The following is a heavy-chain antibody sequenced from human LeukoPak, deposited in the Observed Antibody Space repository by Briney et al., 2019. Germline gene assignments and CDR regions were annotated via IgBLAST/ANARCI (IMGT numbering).Heavy chain of an antibody. Sequence: GGSLRLSCAASGFSFSSYAIHWVRQAPGKGLEWVAVVSYDGTNKFYADSVKGRFTISRDSSKNTLYLQMNSLGVEDTAVYYCAREIGTSRAGLAWFELWGQGTMVTVSS. CDR2: VSYDGTNK. D-gene: IGHD4/OR15-4a*01. J-gene: IGHJ3*01. CDR3: AREIGTSRAGLAWFEL. CDR1: GFSFSSYA. V-gene: IGHV3-30*03.